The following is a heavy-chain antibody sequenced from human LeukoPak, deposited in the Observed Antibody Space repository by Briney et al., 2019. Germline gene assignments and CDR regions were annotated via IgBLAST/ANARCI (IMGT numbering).Heavy chain of an antibody. CDR1: GYAFTSYD. CDR2: MNPNSGNT. J-gene: IGHJ5*02. CDR3: ARVGTPEPLYYDFWSGSANGWFDP. V-gene: IGHV1-18*01. D-gene: IGHD3-3*01. Sequence: ASVKVSCKASGYAFTSYDINWVRQATGQGLEWMGWMNPNSGNTNYAQKLQGRVTMTTDTSTSTAYMELRSLRSDDTAVYYCARVGTPEPLYYDFWSGSANGWFDPWGQGTLVTVSS.